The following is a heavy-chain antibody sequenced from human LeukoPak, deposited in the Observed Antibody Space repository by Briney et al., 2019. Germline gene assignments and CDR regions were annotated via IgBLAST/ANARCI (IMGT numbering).Heavy chain of an antibody. CDR3: ARSPTGRSWFDP. CDR1: GGTFSSYA. V-gene: IGHV1-69*06. D-gene: IGHD1-1*01. CDR2: IIPIFGTP. J-gene: IGHJ5*02. Sequence: GASVTVSCKASGGTFSSYAISWVRQAPGQGLEWMGRIIPIFGTPNYAQKFQGRVTITADKSTTTAYMELSSLRSEDTAVYYCARSPTGRSWFDPWGQGTLVTVSS.